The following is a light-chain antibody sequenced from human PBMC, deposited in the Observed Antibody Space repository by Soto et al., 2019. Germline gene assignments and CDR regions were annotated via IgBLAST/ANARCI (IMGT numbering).Light chain of an antibody. CDR3: QSYDSSLSGPYV. Sequence: QSVLTQPPSVSGAPGQRVTISCTGSSSNIGAGYDVHWYQHLPGRAPRLLIYDNDNRLSGVPARFSGSKSGTSASLAITGLQAEDEADYYCQSYDSSLSGPYVFGTGTKLTVL. V-gene: IGLV1-40*01. CDR1: SSNIGAGYD. J-gene: IGLJ1*01. CDR2: DND.